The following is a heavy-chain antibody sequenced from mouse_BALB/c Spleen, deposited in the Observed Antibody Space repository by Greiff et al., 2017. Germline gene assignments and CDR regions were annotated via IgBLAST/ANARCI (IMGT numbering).Heavy chain of an antibody. D-gene: IGHD2-14*01. CDR1: GYTFTDYE. CDR3: TNRYDEDAMDY. V-gene: IGHV1-15*01. J-gene: IGHJ4*01. CDR2: IDPETGGT. Sequence: QVQLQQSGAELVRPGASVTLSCKASGYTFTDYEMHWVKQTPVHGLEWIGAIDPETGGTAYNQKFKGKATLTADKSSSTAYMELRSLTSEDSAVYYCTNRYDEDAMDYWGQGTSVTVSS.